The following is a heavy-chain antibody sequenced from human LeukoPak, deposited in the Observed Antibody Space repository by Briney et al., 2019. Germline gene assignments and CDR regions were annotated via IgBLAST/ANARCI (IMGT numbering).Heavy chain of an antibody. CDR3: ARTNYYDSSGYYWFFGY. J-gene: IGHJ4*02. Sequence: ASVKVSCKASGYTFTGYYMHWVRQAPGQGLEWMGWINPNSGGTNYAQKFQGRVTMTRDTSISTAYMELSRLRSDDTAVYYCARTNYYDSSGYYWFFGYWGQGTLVTVPS. D-gene: IGHD3-22*01. CDR2: INPNSGGT. V-gene: IGHV1-2*02. CDR1: GYTFTGYY.